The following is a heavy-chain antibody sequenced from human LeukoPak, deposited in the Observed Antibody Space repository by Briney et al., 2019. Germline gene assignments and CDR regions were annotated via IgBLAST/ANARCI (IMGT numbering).Heavy chain of an antibody. V-gene: IGHV3-30*18. CDR2: ISYDGSNK. J-gene: IGHJ4*02. Sequence: PGGSLRLSCAASGFTFSSYGMHWVRQAPGKGLEWVAVISYDGSNKYYADSVKGRFTISRDNSKNTLYLQMNSLRAEDTAVYYCAKVLSGSLVQYYFDYWGQGTLVTVSS. CDR1: GFTFSSYG. CDR3: AKVLSGSLVQYYFDY. D-gene: IGHD1-26*01.